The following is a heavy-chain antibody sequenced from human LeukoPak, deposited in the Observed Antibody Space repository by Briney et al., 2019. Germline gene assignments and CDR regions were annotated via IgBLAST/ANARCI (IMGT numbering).Heavy chain of an antibody. CDR3: ASVSVTTGAFDI. CDR2: ISSSSSYI. Sequence: PGGSLRLSCAASGFTFSSYSMNWVRQTPGKGLEWVSSISSSSSYIYYADSVKGRFTISRDNAKNSLYLQMNSLRAEDTAVYYCASVSVTTGAFDIWGQGTMVTVSS. J-gene: IGHJ3*02. CDR1: GFTFSSYS. V-gene: IGHV3-21*01. D-gene: IGHD4-17*01.